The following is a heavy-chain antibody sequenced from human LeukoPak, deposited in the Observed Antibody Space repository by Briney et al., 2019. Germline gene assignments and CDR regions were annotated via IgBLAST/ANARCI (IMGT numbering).Heavy chain of an antibody. V-gene: IGHV3-7*01. D-gene: IGHD4/OR15-4a*01. Sequence: GVSLRLSCAASGFTFSAFWMSWVRQAPGKGLEWVANMKEDGSEINYMDSVKGRFSMYRDNAENSLYLQMNSLTAEDTAVYYCARDPHYGAIDYWGQGSLVTVSS. J-gene: IGHJ4*02. CDR3: ARDPHYGAIDY. CDR2: MKEDGSEI. CDR1: GFTFSAFW.